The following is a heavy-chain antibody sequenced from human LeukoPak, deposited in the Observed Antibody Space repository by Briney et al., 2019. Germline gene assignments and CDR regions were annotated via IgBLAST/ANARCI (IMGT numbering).Heavy chain of an antibody. CDR3: AMLNSGSHSYNGMDV. CDR2: MSYEGTNK. CDR1: GFTFSAYG. D-gene: IGHD1-26*01. Sequence: GGSLRLSCAASGFTFSAYGMPWVRQAPGKGLEWVAVMSYEGTNKYYADSVKGRFTMSRDNSKNTLYLQMNSLRAEDAAVYYCAMLNSGSHSYNGMDVWGQGTTVTVSS. V-gene: IGHV3-30*03. J-gene: IGHJ6*02.